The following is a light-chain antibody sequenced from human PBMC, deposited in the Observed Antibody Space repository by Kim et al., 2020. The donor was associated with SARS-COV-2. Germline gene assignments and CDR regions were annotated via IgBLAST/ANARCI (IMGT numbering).Light chain of an antibody. J-gene: IGLJ3*02. CDR2: RNT. Sequence: RQTATLTCTAERNHFGDQAAAWLQQHQGHPPKILSYRNTGRPSGISDRFSASRSGNTASLTITVLQPEDEADYYCAAWDTSLRYWVFGGGTQLTVL. V-gene: IGLV10-54*01. CDR3: AAWDTSLRYWV. CDR1: RNHFGDQA.